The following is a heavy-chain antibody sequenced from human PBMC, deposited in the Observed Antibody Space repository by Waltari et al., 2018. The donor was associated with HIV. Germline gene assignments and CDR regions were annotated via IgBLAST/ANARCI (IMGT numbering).Heavy chain of an antibody. J-gene: IGHJ6*02. Sequence: QAQLVQSGAEVKRPGASVKVSCKASGYTFSNYDFNWVRQATGQGLEWMGWMNPNSGNSGVLQKFQGRVTMTRDTSISTAYMELSSLGSEDTAVYYCARGGEMGAPYVGMDVWGQGTTVTVSS. V-gene: IGHV1-8*01. CDR1: GYTFSNYD. CDR2: MNPNSGNS. D-gene: IGHD3-10*01. CDR3: ARGGEMGAPYVGMDV.